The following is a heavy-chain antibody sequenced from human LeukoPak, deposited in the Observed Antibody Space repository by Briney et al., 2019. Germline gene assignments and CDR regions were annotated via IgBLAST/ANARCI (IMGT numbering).Heavy chain of an antibody. CDR1: GGSFSGYY. CDR3: ARVRSGDVLRYFDWLSVWFDP. Sequence: SETLSLTCAVYGGSFSGYYWSWIRQPPGKGLEWIGEINHSGSTNYNPSLKSRVTISVDTSKNQFSLKLSSVTAADTAVYYCARVRSGDVLRYFDWLSVWFDPWGQGTLVTVSS. J-gene: IGHJ5*02. D-gene: IGHD3-9*01. CDR2: INHSGST. V-gene: IGHV4-34*01.